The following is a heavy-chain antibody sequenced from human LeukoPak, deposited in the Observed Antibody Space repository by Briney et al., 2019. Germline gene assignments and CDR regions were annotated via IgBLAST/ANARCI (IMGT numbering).Heavy chain of an antibody. CDR1: GFTFRNYG. Sequence: GGSLRLSCATSGFTFRNYGMHWVRQAPGKGLEWVAIIYYDGSNQYYADSVKGRFTISRDNSKNTLYLQLNSLRAEDTAMYYCARDRGHSYFDYWGQGTLVTVSS. CDR3: ARDRGHSYFDY. V-gene: IGHV3-33*01. D-gene: IGHD3-10*01. CDR2: IYYDGSNQ. J-gene: IGHJ4*02.